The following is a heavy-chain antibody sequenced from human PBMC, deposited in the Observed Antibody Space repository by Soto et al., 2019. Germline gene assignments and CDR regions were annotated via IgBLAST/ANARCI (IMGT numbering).Heavy chain of an antibody. CDR3: DSAEGTYTWSSEFDY. V-gene: IGHV3-30*03. CDR2: ISYDGSNK. J-gene: IGHJ4*02. D-gene: IGHD3-16*01. Sequence: PGGSLRLSCAASGFSFRNYGMHGGRQAPGKGLEWVAIISYDGSNKYYADSVKGRFTISRDNSKNTLYLQMNSLRAEDTAVYYCDSAEGTYTWSSEFDYWGQGTLVTVSS. CDR1: GFSFRNYG.